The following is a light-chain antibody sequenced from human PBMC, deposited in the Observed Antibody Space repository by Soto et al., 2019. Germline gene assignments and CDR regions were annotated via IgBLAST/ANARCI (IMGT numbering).Light chain of an antibody. CDR2: GTS. CDR1: QSVSSKY. V-gene: IGKV3-20*01. J-gene: IGKJ3*01. CDR3: QQYGSSLFT. Sequence: DIVLTQSPGTLSLSPGERATLSCRASQSVSSKYLAWYQQKPGQPPRVLIYGTSIRATGIPERFSGGGSGTDLTLTITRLEPEDFAVYYCQQYGSSLFTFGPGTKVDFK.